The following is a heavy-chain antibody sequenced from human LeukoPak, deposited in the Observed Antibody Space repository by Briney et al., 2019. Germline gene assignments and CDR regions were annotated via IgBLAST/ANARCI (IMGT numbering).Heavy chain of an antibody. V-gene: IGHV3-11*06. J-gene: IGHJ6*02. CDR1: GFTFSDYY. CDR2: ISSSSSYT. Sequence: GGSLRLSCAASGFTFSDYYMSWIRQAPGKGLEWVSYISSSSSYTNYADSVKGRFTISRDNAKNSLYLQLNSLRAEDTAVYYCAREARGTNYYYGMDVWGQGTTVTVSS. CDR3: AREARGTNYYYGMDV. D-gene: IGHD2-15*01.